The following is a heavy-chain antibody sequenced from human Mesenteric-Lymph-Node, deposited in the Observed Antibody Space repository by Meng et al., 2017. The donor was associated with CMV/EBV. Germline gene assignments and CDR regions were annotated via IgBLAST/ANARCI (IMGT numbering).Heavy chain of an antibody. Sequence: GSLRLSCTVSGGSISSSSYYWGWIRQPPGKGLEWIGNIYNSGSTYYNPSLKSRVTISVGTSKNQFSLKLSSVTAADTAVYYCARRYCGGDCYYNYFDYWGQGTLVTVSS. CDR2: IYNSGST. CDR1: GGSISSSSYY. D-gene: IGHD2-21*01. CDR3: ARRYCGGDCYYNYFDY. J-gene: IGHJ4*02. V-gene: IGHV4-39*01.